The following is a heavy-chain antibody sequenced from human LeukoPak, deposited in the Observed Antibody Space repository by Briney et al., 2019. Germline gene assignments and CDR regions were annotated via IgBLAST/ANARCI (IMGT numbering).Heavy chain of an antibody. J-gene: IGHJ6*03. V-gene: IGHV1-18*01. D-gene: IGHD6-13*01. CDR1: GYTFTSYG. CDR3: ARVGVAAAGEYYYMDV. Sequence: GASVKVSCKASGYTFTSYGISWVRQAPGQGLEWMGWISAYNGNTNYAQKLQGRVTMTRDMSTSTVYMELSSLRSEDTAVYYCARVGVAAAGEYYYMDVWGKGTTVTVSS. CDR2: ISAYNGNT.